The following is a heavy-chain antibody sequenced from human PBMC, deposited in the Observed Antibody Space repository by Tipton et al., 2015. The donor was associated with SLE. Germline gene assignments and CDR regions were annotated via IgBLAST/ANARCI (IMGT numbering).Heavy chain of an antibody. Sequence: TLSLTCTVSGASISSDYWSWVRQPPGQGLEWIAYIYTSGSTNYNPSLKNRVTIFRDTSKNQFSLKMISVTAADTAMYCCAKGRVGVVESWGQGTLVTVSS. CDR3: AKGRVGVVES. V-gene: IGHV4-4*08. J-gene: IGHJ4*02. D-gene: IGHD3-3*01. CDR2: IYTSGST. CDR1: GASISSDY.